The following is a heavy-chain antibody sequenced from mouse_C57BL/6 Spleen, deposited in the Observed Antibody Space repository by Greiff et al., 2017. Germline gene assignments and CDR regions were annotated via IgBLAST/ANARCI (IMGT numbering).Heavy chain of an antibody. J-gene: IGHJ3*01. CDR2: ISYDGSN. V-gene: IGHV3-6*01. CDR1: GYSITSGYY. Sequence: EVQLQQSGPGLVKPSQSLSLTCSVTGYSITSGYYWNWIRQFPGNKLEWMGYISYDGSNNYNPSLKNRISITRDTSKNQFFLKLNSVTTEDTATYYCAGYDYDAFAYWGQGTLVTVSA. CDR3: AGYDYDAFAY. D-gene: IGHD2-4*01.